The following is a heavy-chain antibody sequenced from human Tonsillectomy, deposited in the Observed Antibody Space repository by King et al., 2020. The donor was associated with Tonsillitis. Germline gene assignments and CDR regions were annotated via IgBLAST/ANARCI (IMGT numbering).Heavy chain of an antibody. CDR1: GYTFTSYA. J-gene: IGHJ4*01. D-gene: IGHD2-2*01. CDR2: INTNTGNP. Sequence: QLVQSGSELKKPGASVKVSYKASGYTFTSYAMNWVRQAPGQGLEWMGWINTNTGNPTYAQGFTGRFVFSLDTSVTTAYLQISSLKAEDTAVYYCAREFKRDCSSNSCHLWYWGHGTLVTVSS. V-gene: IGHV7-4-1*02. CDR3: AREFKRDCSSNSCHLWY.